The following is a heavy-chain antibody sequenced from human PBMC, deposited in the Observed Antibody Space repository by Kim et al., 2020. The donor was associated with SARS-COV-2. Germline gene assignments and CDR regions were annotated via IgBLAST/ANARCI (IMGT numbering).Heavy chain of an antibody. D-gene: IGHD1-26*01. J-gene: IGHJ1*01. Sequence: GGSLRLSCAASGFTVSSNYMSWVRQAPGKGLEWVSVIYSGGSTYYADSVKGRFTISRDNSKNTLYLQMNSLRAEDTAVYYCARPKGSGIVGAPFQHWGQGTLVTVSS. CDR3: ARPKGSGIVGAPFQH. CDR1: GFTVSSNY. CDR2: IYSGGST. V-gene: IGHV3-66*04.